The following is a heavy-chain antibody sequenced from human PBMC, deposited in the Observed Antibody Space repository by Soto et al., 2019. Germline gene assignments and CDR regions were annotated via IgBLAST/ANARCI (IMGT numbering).Heavy chain of an antibody. D-gene: IGHD1-26*01. Sequence: GGSLRLSCAISGFSVSSNYLSWVRQAPGKGLEWVSVHYSGGNTYYADSVKGRFTISRDNSKNTLYLQMYSLRAGDMAVYYCAKGGGRGGSFNTRVDYWGQGTLVTVSS. CDR2: HYSGGNT. CDR3: AKGGGRGGSFNTRVDY. CDR1: GFSVSSNY. V-gene: IGHV3-53*01. J-gene: IGHJ4*02.